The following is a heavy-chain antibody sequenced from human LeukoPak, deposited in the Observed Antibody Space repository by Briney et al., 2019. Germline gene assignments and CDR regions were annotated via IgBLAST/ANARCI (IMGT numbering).Heavy chain of an antibody. V-gene: IGHV3-48*01. J-gene: IGHJ4*02. CDR2: ISSSSNTI. Sequence: GGSLRLSCAASGFTFSTYGMVWVRQAPGKGLEWVSYISSSSNTIQYADSVRGRFTISRDNGKNSVYLQMYSLRVEDTAVYYCARDRRIAAAVTDYWGQGTLVTVSS. CDR3: ARDRRIAAAVTDY. CDR1: GFTFSTYG. D-gene: IGHD6-13*01.